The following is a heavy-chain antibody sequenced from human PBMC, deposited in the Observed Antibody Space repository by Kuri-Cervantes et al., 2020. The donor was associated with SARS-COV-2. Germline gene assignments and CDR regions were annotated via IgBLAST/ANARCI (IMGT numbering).Heavy chain of an antibody. D-gene: IGHD3-22*01. V-gene: IGHV1-69*13. CDR1: GYTFTGYG. J-gene: IGHJ6*03. CDR3: ALGYWGSGYPRNYYYMDV. CDR2: IIPIFGTA. Sequence: SVKVSCKASGYTFTGYGISWVRQAPGQGLEWMGGIIPIFGTANYAQKFQGRVTITADESTSTAYMELSSLRSEDTAVYYCALGYWGSGYPRNYYYMDVWGKGTTVTVSS.